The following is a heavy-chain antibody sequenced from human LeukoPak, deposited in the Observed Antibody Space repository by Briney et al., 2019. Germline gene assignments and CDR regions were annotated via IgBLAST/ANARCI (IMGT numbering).Heavy chain of an antibody. CDR2: INHSGNT. D-gene: IGHD3-9*01. J-gene: IGHJ6*02. CDR1: GGSFSGYY. Sequence: PSETLSLTCAVYGGSFSGYYWSWIRQPPGKGLEWIGEINHSGNTNYNPSLKNRVTISVDTSKNQFSLKLSSVTAADTAVYYCARIGLRYFDWSPNGMDVWGQGTTVTV. V-gene: IGHV4-34*01. CDR3: ARIGLRYFDWSPNGMDV.